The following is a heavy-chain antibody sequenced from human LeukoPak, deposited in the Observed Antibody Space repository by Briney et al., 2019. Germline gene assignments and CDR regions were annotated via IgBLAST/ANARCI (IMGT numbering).Heavy chain of an antibody. V-gene: IGHV4-59*01. J-gene: IGHJ4*02. Sequence: PSETLSLTCTVSGGSISSYYWSWIPQPPGEGVEGIGSIYYSGSTNYRPSLKSRVTISVDTSKNQFSLKLSSVTTADTAVYYCAREVVNSYGYEYWGQGSLVTVSS. CDR2: IYYSGST. D-gene: IGHD5-18*01. CDR3: AREVVNSYGYEY. CDR1: GGSISSYY.